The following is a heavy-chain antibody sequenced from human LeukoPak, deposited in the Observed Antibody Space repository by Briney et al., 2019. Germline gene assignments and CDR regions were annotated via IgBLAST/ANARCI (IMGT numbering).Heavy chain of an antibody. D-gene: IGHD5-18*01. CDR2: ISGSGGST. CDR3: AKAAGRGYNYGDYSDY. J-gene: IGHJ4*02. CDR1: GFTFSSHA. Sequence: GGSLRLSCAASGFTFSSHAMSWVRQAPGKGLEWVSAISGSGGSTYYADSVKGRFTISRDNSKNTLYLQMNSLRAEDTAVYYCAKAAGRGYNYGDYSDYWGQGTLVTVSS. V-gene: IGHV3-23*01.